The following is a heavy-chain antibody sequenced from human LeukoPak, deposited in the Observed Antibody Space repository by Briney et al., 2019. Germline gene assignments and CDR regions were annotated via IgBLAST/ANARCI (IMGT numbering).Heavy chain of an antibody. CDR3: ARDIAYCGGDCYGKV. V-gene: IGHV3-74*01. CDR2: MNTDGSST. D-gene: IGHD2-21*02. Sequence: PGGSLRLSCAASGITFSSYWMHWVRQAPGKGLVWVSRMNTDGSSTSYADSVKGRLTISRDNAKNTLYLQMNSLRVEDTAVYYCARDIAYCGGDCYGKVWGQGTTVTVSS. CDR1: GITFSSYW. J-gene: IGHJ6*02.